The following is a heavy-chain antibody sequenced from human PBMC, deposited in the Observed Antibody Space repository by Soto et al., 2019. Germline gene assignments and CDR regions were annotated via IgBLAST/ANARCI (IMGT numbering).Heavy chain of an antibody. CDR3: ARRPIEGYRNDF. V-gene: IGHV3-72*01. CDR2: ITNKAKSYNT. D-gene: IGHD5-18*01. Sequence: EVQLVESGGGLVQPGGSLRLSCEASGFIFSDHYMDWVRQAPGQGLEWVARITNKAKSYNTEYAASVKDRFIILTDESRNSVDLQMNSLKSEDTAVYFCARRPIEGYRNDFWGQGALVTVSS. J-gene: IGHJ4*02. CDR1: GFIFSDHY.